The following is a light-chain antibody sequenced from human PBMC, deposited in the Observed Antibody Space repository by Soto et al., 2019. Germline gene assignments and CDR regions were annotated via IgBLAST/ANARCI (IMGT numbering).Light chain of an antibody. V-gene: IGLV1-44*01. CDR3: AAWDDSLNGAV. J-gene: IGLJ7*01. CDR1: SSNIGSNT. CDR2: SNN. Sequence: QSVLTQPPSASGTPGQRVTISCSGSSSNIGSNTVNWYQQLPGTAPKLLIYSNNQRPSGVPDRFSGSKSGTSASLASSGPQSGDEADYYCAAWDDSLNGAVFGGGTQLTVL.